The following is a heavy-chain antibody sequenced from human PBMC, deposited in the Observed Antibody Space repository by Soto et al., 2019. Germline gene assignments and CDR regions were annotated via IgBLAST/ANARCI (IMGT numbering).Heavy chain of an antibody. CDR1: GGTFSTYT. Sequence: SVKVSCKAPGGTFSTYTISWVRQAPGQGLEWMGRIIPIIGIANYAQKFQGRVTITVDKSTITAYTELSSLRSEDTAVYYCARDLYDSGYDIDFDYWGQGTLVTVSS. CDR2: IIPIIGIA. D-gene: IGHD5-12*01. CDR3: ARDLYDSGYDIDFDY. V-gene: IGHV1-69*04. J-gene: IGHJ4*02.